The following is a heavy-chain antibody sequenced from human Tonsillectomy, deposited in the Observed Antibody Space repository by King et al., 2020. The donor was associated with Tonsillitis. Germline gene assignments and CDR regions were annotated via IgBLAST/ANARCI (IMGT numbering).Heavy chain of an antibody. V-gene: IGHV3-30*04. Sequence: VQLVESGGGVVQPGRSLRLSCVVSGFTFSNYDMHWVRQAPGKGLEWVAVISYDGSNKYYADSVKGRFTISRDNSKNTLYLKMNSLRAEDPAVYYCARESDARAPMDWGQGTLVTVSS. CDR1: GFTFSNYD. CDR3: ARESDARAPMD. J-gene: IGHJ4*02. CDR2: ISYDGSNK.